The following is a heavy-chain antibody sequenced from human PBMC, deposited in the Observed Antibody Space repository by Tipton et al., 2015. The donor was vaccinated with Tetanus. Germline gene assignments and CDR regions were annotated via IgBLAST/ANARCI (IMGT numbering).Heavy chain of an antibody. J-gene: IGHJ4*02. CDR1: GYIFNNYW. Sequence: EVQLVQSGGEVKKPGESLKISCKGSGYIFNNYWIGWVRQKPGKGLEWMGIIYPGDSDTRYSPSFQGQVTISVDKSINTAYLQWSSLKASDTSMFYWARAHCTDGVCNFDFWGQGALVTVAS. CDR3: ARAHCTDGVCNFDF. D-gene: IGHD2-8*01. CDR2: IYPGDSDT. V-gene: IGHV5-51*01.